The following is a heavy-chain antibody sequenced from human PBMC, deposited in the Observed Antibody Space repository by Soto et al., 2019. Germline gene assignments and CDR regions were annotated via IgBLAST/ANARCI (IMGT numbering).Heavy chain of an antibody. Sequence: PGGSLRLSCAASGFTFSDAWMSWVRQAPGKGLEWVGRIKTKPDDGTIDYAAPVRGRFTISRDDSKNTLYLQMTSLTPDDTGVYYCTTSNLGVDFWGQGTLVTVSS. CDR1: GFTFSDAW. V-gene: IGHV3-15*01. CDR2: IKTKPDDGTI. D-gene: IGHD1-1*01. J-gene: IGHJ4*02. CDR3: TTSNLGVDF.